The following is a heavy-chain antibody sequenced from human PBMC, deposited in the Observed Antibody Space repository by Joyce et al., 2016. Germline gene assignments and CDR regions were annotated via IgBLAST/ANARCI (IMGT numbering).Heavy chain of an antibody. CDR1: AYNFTNYW. Sequence: EVQLVQSGAEVKKPGESLKISCKGSAYNFTNYWIGWVRQMPGKGLEWMGIIYPGDSDSKYNPSFQGQVTISADKSISTAYLQWSSLKASDTAIYYCARVGRESSGHLSAFDIWGQGTMVTVSS. D-gene: IGHD3-22*01. CDR2: IYPGDSDS. V-gene: IGHV5-51*01. CDR3: ARVGRESSGHLSAFDI. J-gene: IGHJ3*02.